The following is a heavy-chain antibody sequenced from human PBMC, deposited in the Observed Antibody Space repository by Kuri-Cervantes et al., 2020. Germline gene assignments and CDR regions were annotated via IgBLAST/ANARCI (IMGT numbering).Heavy chain of an antibody. J-gene: IGHJ4*02. CDR3: AAQVVNGPVDY. Sequence: GSLRLSCTVSGGSISSYYWSWIRQPAGEGLEWIGRIFTGGEIIYNPSLRSRVTLSADTSQNQVSLHPTSATAADTAVYYCAAQVVNGPVDYWGLGTLVTVSS. V-gene: IGHV4-4*07. CDR2: IFTGGEI. CDR1: GGSISSYY. D-gene: IGHD2-8*01.